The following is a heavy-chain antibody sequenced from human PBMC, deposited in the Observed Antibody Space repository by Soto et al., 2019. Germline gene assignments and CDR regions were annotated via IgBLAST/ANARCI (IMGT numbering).Heavy chain of an antibody. CDR1: GGTFSSYT. D-gene: IGHD2-2*01. CDR2: IIPILGIA. CDR3: ARARPEYCSSTSCFSYRPRADYYYYGMDV. Sequence: SVKVSCKASGGTFSSYTISWVRQAPGQGLEWMGRIIPILGIANYAQKFQGRVTITADKSTSTAYMELSSLRSEDTAVYYCARARPEYCSSTSCFSYRPRADYYYYGMDVWGQGTTVTVSS. J-gene: IGHJ6*02. V-gene: IGHV1-69*02.